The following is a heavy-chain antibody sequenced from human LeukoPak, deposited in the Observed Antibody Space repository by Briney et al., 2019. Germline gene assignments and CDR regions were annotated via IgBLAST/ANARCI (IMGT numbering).Heavy chain of an antibody. CDR3: ARVGTWIQLWLPSHAFDI. D-gene: IGHD5-18*01. CDR1: GGSISSSSYY. V-gene: IGHV4-39*07. J-gene: IGHJ3*02. Sequence: SETLSLTCTVSGGSISSSSYYWGWIRQPPGKGLGWIGSIYYSGSTYYNPSLKSRVTISVDTSKNQFSLKLSSVTAADTAVYYCARVGTWIQLWLPSHAFDIWGQGTMVSVSS. CDR2: IYYSGST.